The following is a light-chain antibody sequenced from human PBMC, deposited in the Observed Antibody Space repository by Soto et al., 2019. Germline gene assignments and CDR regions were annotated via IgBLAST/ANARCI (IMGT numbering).Light chain of an antibody. V-gene: IGKV3-15*01. CDR3: QQYNNWPPMYT. Sequence: EIVMTQSPATLSVSPGERATLSCRASQSVSTSLAWFQQKPGQAPRILIYGAYTRATGIPARFSGSGSGTEFTLTISSLQSEDFAVYYCQQYNNWPPMYTFGQGTKLEIK. CDR2: GAY. J-gene: IGKJ2*01. CDR1: QSVSTS.